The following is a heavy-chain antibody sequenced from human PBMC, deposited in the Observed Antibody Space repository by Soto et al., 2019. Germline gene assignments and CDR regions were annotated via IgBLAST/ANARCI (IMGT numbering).Heavy chain of an antibody. CDR1: GGTFSSYA. V-gene: IGHV1-69*13. J-gene: IGHJ5*02. D-gene: IGHD3-10*01. CDR3: ARHITMVRGVIISGVWFDP. Sequence: SVKVSCKASGGTFSSYAISWVRQAPGQGLEWMGGIIPIFGTANYAQKFQGRVTITADESTSTAYMELSSLRSEDTAVYYCARHITMVRGVIISGVWFDPWGQGTLVTVSS. CDR2: IIPIFGTA.